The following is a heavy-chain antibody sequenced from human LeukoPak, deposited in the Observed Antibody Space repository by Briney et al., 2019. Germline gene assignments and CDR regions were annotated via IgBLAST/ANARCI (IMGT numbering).Heavy chain of an antibody. D-gene: IGHD3-3*01. Sequence: GGSLRLSCAASGFTLSSYGMHWVRQAPGKGLEWVAVIWYDGSNKYYADSVKGRFTISRDNSKNTLYLQMNSRRAEDTAVYYCAKGDYDYGGFDPWGQGTLVTVSS. CDR3: AKGDYDYGGFDP. CDR2: IWYDGSNK. CDR1: GFTLSSYG. V-gene: IGHV3-33*06. J-gene: IGHJ5*02.